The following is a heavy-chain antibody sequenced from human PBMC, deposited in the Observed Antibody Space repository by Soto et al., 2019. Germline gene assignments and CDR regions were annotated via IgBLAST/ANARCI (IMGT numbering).Heavy chain of an antibody. CDR3: AIETTMGHLAGFDP. J-gene: IGHJ5*02. CDR2: MNPNSGNT. Sequence: QVQLVQSGAEVKKPGASVKVSCKSSGYTFTSYDINWVRQATGQGLERMGWMNPNSGNTAYAQKFQGRVTMTRNTSISTAYMELSSLRSEDTAVYYCAIETTMGHLAGFDPWGQGTLVTVSS. D-gene: IGHD5-18*01. CDR1: GYTFTSYD. V-gene: IGHV1-8*01.